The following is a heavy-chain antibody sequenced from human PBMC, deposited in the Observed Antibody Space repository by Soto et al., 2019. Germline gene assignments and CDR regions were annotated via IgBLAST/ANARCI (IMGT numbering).Heavy chain of an antibody. Sequence: QLQLQESGPGLVKPSETLSLTCTVSGGSISSSSYYWGWIRQPPGKGLELIGSIYYSGSTYYNPSLKIRVNISVDTSKHQLSRKLSSVTAADTAVYYCARGITMVRGVTDDAFDIWGQGTMVTVSS. CDR3: ARGITMVRGVTDDAFDI. CDR1: GGSISSSSYY. CDR2: IYYSGST. D-gene: IGHD3-10*01. V-gene: IGHV4-39*01. J-gene: IGHJ3*02.